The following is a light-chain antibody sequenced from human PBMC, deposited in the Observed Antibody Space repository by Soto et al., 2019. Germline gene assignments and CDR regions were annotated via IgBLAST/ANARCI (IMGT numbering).Light chain of an antibody. V-gene: IGLV1-51*02. CDR1: SSNIGNNY. J-gene: IGLJ3*02. Sequence: QSVLTQPPSVSAAPGQKVTISCSGTSSNIGNNYVYWYQQLPGTAPKLLIYENNRRPSGIPDRFSGSKSGTSATLGITGLQTGDEDDYYCGTWDSSLSARVFGGGTKLTVL. CDR3: GTWDSSLSARV. CDR2: ENN.